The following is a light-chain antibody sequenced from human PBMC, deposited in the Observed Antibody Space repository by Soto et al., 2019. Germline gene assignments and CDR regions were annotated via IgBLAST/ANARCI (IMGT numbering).Light chain of an antibody. Sequence: DIQMAQSPSSLSASVGDTITITCRASRNINTYLNWYQQKPGKAPKLLIFGASSLQSGVPSRFSGSGSRTDFTLTINSLQPEEFATYCCQQTYAAPFTFGPGTKVDIK. CDR3: QQTYAAPFT. V-gene: IGKV1-39*01. CDR1: RNINTY. J-gene: IGKJ3*01. CDR2: GAS.